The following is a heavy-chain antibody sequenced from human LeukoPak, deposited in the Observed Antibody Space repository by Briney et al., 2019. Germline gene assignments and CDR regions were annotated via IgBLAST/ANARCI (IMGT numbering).Heavy chain of an antibody. CDR3: AKGRWFWSGYYPFDY. D-gene: IGHD3-3*01. J-gene: IGHJ4*02. CDR1: GFTFSSYA. CDR2: ISGSGGST. Sequence: GGSLRLSCAASGFTFSSYAMSWVRQAPGKGLEWVSAISGSGGSTYYADSVKGRFTISRDNSKNTLYLQMNSLRAEDTAVYYCAKGRWFWSGYYPFDYWGQGNLVTVSS. V-gene: IGHV3-23*01.